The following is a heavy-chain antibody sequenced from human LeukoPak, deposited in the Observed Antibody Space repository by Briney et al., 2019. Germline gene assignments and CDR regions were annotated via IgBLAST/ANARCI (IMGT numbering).Heavy chain of an antibody. D-gene: IGHD3-10*01. CDR3: ARFYGSGTYYMRPFDS. CDR2: IYPGDSDT. CDR1: GYSFTTYW. V-gene: IGHV5-51*01. Sequence: GESLKISCQGSGYSFTTYWIGWVRQMPGKGLEWMGIIYPGDSDTRYGPSFQGQVTISADKSISTAYLQWSSLKASDTAMYYCARFYGSGTYYMRPFDSWGQGTLVTVSS. J-gene: IGHJ5*01.